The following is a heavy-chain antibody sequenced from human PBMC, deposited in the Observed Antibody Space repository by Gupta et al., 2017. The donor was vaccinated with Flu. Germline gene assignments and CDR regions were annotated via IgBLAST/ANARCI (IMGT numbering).Heavy chain of an antibody. CDR1: GGTFSSYA. J-gene: IGHJ5*02. CDR2: IIPIFGTA. Sequence: QVQLVQSGAEVKKPGSSVKVSCKASGGTFSSYAISWVRQAPGQGLEWMGGIIPIFGTANYAQKFQGRVTITADESTSTAYMELSSLRSEDTAVYYCARGYKESSIIGSVGFDPWGQGTLVTVSS. D-gene: IGHD1-20*01. V-gene: IGHV1-69*01. CDR3: ARGYKESSIIGSVGFDP.